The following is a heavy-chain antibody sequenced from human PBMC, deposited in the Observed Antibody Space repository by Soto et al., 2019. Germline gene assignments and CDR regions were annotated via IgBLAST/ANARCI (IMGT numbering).Heavy chain of an antibody. CDR1: GFTFSSYW. J-gene: IGHJ6*02. V-gene: IGHV3-74*01. D-gene: IGHD2-15*01. CDR2: IKYDGSST. Sequence: EVQLVESGGGLVQTGGSLRLSCTASGFTFSSYWMHWVRQAPGKGLVWVSRIKYDGSSTSYADSVKGRFTISRDNAKNTVHLQMNSLRAEDTAVYYCARGIKNYYGVDVWGQGTTVPVSS. CDR3: ARGIKNYYGVDV.